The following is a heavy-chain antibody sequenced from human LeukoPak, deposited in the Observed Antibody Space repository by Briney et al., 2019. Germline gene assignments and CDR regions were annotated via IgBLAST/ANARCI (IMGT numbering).Heavy chain of an antibody. CDR3: ARIHRRDGYNGGPDYFDY. D-gene: IGHD5-24*01. CDR2: IYYSGST. Sequence: PSETLSLTCTVSGGSISSSSYYWGWIRQPPGKGLEWVGSIYYSGSTYYNPSLKSRVTISVDTSKNQFSLKLSSVTAADTAVYYCARIHRRDGYNGGPDYFDYWGQGTLVTVSS. J-gene: IGHJ4*02. V-gene: IGHV4-39*07. CDR1: GGSISSSSYY.